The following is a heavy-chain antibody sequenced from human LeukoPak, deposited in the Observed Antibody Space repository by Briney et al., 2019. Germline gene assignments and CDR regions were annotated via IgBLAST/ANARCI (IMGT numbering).Heavy chain of an antibody. Sequence: ASVKVSCKTSGYTFSSYGVDWVRQAPGQGLEWMGWSSPYKGDSKFAEEFQGRVTMTTDTSTSTAFMELRSLRSDDTGVYYCARVSYNTGWNGDYWGQGTLVTVSS. CDR3: ARVSYNTGWNGDY. V-gene: IGHV1-18*01. J-gene: IGHJ4*02. CDR2: SSPYKGDS. CDR1: GYTFSSYG. D-gene: IGHD6-19*01.